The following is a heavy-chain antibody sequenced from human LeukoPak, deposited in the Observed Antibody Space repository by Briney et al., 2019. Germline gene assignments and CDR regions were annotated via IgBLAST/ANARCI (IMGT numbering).Heavy chain of an antibody. Sequence: ASVKVSCKASGYTFTGYYMHWVRQAPGQGLEWMGWINPNSGGTNYAQKFQGRVTMTRDTSISTAYMELSGLSSDDTAVYYCATPLPDIVVVPAAFLYFDYWGQGTLVTVSS. J-gene: IGHJ4*02. CDR2: INPNSGGT. CDR3: ATPLPDIVVVPAAFLYFDY. D-gene: IGHD2-2*01. CDR1: GYTFTGYY. V-gene: IGHV1-2*02.